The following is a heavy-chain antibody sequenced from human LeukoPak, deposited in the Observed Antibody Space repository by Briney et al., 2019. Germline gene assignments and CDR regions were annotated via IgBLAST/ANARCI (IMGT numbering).Heavy chain of an antibody. CDR1: GGSISSSSYY. Sequence: SETLSLTCTVSGGSISSSSYYWGWLRQPPGKGLEWIGSIYYSGSTYYNPSLKSRVTISVDTSKNQFSLKLSSVTAADTAVYYCARPRGDKRFDPWGQGTLVTVSS. J-gene: IGHJ5*02. CDR3: ARPRGDKRFDP. CDR2: IYYSGST. V-gene: IGHV4-39*01. D-gene: IGHD3-10*01.